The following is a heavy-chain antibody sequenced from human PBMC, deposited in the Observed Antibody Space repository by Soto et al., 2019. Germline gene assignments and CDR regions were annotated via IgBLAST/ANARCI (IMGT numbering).Heavy chain of an antibody. CDR1: GFTFRNYD. V-gene: IGHV3-13*05. Sequence: EVQLVESGGGLVQPGGSLRLSCEASGFTFRNYDMHWVRQGTGKGLEWVSGISAAGDPDYADSVEGRFTISRENAQNSFFLQMNCLRVGDTAVDYCARTDRDFYGLDVWGEGTTVIVSS. J-gene: IGHJ6*04. CDR3: ARTDRDFYGLDV. CDR2: ISAAGDP.